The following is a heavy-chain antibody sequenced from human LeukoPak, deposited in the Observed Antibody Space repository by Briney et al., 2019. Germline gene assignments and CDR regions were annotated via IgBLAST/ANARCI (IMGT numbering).Heavy chain of an antibody. CDR3: AKVGLGGAYYDY. Sequence: GGSLRLSCAASGFPFSSYAMSWVRQAPGKGLEWVSAISGSGDRTDYADSVKGRFTISRDNSKNTPYLQMSSLRAEDTAIYYCAKVGLGGAYYDYWGQGTLVTVSS. J-gene: IGHJ4*02. D-gene: IGHD1-26*01. CDR2: ISGSGDRT. CDR1: GFPFSSYA. V-gene: IGHV3-23*01.